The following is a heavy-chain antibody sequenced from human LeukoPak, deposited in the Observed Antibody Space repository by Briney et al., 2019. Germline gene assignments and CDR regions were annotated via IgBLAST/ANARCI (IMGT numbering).Heavy chain of an antibody. V-gene: IGHV4-39*01. CDR1: GGSIGSSSYY. Sequence: PSETQSLTCTVSGGSIGSSSYYWGWIRQPPGKGLEWIGSIYYSGSTYYNPSLKSRVTISVDTSKNQFSLKLSSVTAADTAVYYCARLNPRYYYDSSGYYANDYWGQGTLVTVSS. CDR3: ARLNPRYYYDSSGYYANDY. J-gene: IGHJ4*02. CDR2: IYYSGST. D-gene: IGHD3-22*01.